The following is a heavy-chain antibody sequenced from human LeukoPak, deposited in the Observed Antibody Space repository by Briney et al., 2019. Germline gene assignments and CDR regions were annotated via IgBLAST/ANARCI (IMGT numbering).Heavy chain of an antibody. D-gene: IGHD3-16*02. Sequence: ASVKVSCKISGYTVTELSIHWVRQAPGQGLEWMGWINPNSGGTNYAQKFQGRVTMTRNTSISTAYMELSSLRSEDTAVYYCARGLYGPGFQYSYYGMDVWGQGTTVTVSS. CDR1: GYTVTELS. CDR2: INPNSGGT. J-gene: IGHJ6*02. CDR3: ARGLYGPGFQYSYYGMDV. V-gene: IGHV1-2*02.